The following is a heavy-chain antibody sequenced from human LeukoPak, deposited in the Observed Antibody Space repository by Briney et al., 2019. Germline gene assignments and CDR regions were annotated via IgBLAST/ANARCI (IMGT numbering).Heavy chain of an antibody. Sequence: SETLSLTCAVYGGSFSGYYWSWIRQPPGKGLEWIGEINHSGSTNYNPSLKSRVTISVDTSKNQFSLKLSSVTAADTAVYYCARGGRGFPDYWGQGTLVTVSS. D-gene: IGHD3-10*01. V-gene: IGHV4-34*01. CDR3: ARGGRGFPDY. CDR2: INHSGST. J-gene: IGHJ4*02. CDR1: GGSFSGYY.